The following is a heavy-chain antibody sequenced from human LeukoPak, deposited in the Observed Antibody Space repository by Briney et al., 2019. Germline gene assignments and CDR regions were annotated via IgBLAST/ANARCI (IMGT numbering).Heavy chain of an antibody. CDR3: AELGITMIGGV. CDR2: ISSSGSTI. V-gene: IGHV3-48*03. J-gene: IGHJ6*04. CDR1: GFTFSSYE. Sequence: GGSLRLSCAASGFTFSSYEMNWVRQAPGKGLEWVSYISSSGSTIYYADSVKGRFTISRDNAKNSLYPQMNSLRAEDTAVYYCAELGITMIGGVWGKGTAVTISS. D-gene: IGHD3-10*02.